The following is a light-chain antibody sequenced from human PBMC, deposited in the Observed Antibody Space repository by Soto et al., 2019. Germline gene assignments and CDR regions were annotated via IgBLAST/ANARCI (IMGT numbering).Light chain of an antibody. CDR1: SSDVGGYNY. J-gene: IGLJ2*01. CDR3: SSYAGSNKV. V-gene: IGLV2-8*01. CDR2: EVS. Sequence: QSALTQPPSASGSPGQSVTISCTGTSSDVGGYNYVSWYQQHPGKAPKLMIYEVSKRPSGVPDRFSGSKSGNTASLTVSGLQAEDEADYYRSSYAGSNKVFGGGTKVTVL.